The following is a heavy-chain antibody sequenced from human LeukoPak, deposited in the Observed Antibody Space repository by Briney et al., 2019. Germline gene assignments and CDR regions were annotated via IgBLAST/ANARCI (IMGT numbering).Heavy chain of an antibody. Sequence: SSETLSLTCAVYGGSFSGYYWSWIRQPPGKGLEWIGYIYHSWSTYYNPSLKSRVTLSLDTSKNHFSLKLSSVTAADTAVYYCAADSWGVDVWGRGTTVTVSS. J-gene: IGHJ6*02. D-gene: IGHD2-8*01. V-gene: IGHV4-34*01. CDR3: AADSWGVDV. CDR2: IYHSWST. CDR1: GGSFSGYY.